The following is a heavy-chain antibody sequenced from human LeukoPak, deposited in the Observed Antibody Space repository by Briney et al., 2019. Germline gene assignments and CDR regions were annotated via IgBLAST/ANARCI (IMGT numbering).Heavy chain of an antibody. Sequence: ASETLSLTCAVYGGSFSDYYWSWIRQPPGKGLEWIGEINHSGNSNYNPSLKSRVTISVDTSKNQFSLKLSSVTAADTAVYYCARGSDYGANLIDYWGQGTLVTVSS. CDR1: GGSFSDYY. V-gene: IGHV4-34*01. CDR2: INHSGNS. CDR3: ARGSDYGANLIDY. J-gene: IGHJ4*02. D-gene: IGHD4-23*01.